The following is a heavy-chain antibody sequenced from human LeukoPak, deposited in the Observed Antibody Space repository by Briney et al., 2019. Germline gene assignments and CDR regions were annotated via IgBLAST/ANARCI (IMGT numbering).Heavy chain of an antibody. CDR2: IYSGGDT. J-gene: IGHJ4*02. CDR1: GFIFSSNY. V-gene: IGHV3-53*01. Sequence: GGSLRLSCAASGFIFSSNYMTWVRQAPGKGLEWVSVIYSGGDTYYADSVKGRFTSSRDNSKNTLYLQINSLRVEDTAVYYCARGWGYFDYWGQGTLVTVSS. D-gene: IGHD3-16*01. CDR3: ARGWGYFDY.